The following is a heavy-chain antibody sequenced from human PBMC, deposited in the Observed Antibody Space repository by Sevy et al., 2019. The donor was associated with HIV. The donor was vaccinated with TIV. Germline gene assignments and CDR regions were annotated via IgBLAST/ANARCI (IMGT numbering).Heavy chain of an antibody. Sequence: SETLSLTCTVSGGSITSLYWNWIRQPPGRELEWFANIYYNGHLNYNPSLKSRVHLSLDTSKNQFSLRLSSVSAADTAMYYCAGENAWGRGYAWGQGALVTVSS. CDR1: GGSITSLY. V-gene: IGHV4-59*08. CDR3: AGENAWGRGYA. CDR2: IYYNGHL. D-gene: IGHD6-25*01. J-gene: IGHJ5*02.